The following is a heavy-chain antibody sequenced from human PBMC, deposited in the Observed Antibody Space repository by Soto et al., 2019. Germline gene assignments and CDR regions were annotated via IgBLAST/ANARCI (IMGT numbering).Heavy chain of an antibody. CDR2: INPSGGST. J-gene: IGHJ5*02. CDR1: GYTFTSYY. V-gene: IGHV1-46*01. CDR3: ARETHARITGTTSCFVP. Sequence: ASVQVSCKASGYTFTSYYMHWVRQAPGQGLEWMGIINPSGGSTSYAQKFQGRVTMTRDTSTSTVYMELSSLRSEDTAVYYGARETHARITGTTSCFVPCRQGLLVPVPS. D-gene: IGHD1-20*01.